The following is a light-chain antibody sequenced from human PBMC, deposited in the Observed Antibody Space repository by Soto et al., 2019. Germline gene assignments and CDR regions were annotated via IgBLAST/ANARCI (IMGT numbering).Light chain of an antibody. Sequence: QSVLTQPRSVSGSPGQSVTISCTGTSSNVGGYNYVSWYQHHPGKAPKLVIYDAYNRPSGVPDRFSGSKSDNTASLTISGLQAEDKADYYCCSYAGSNTFYVFGTGTKGTVL. J-gene: IGLJ1*01. V-gene: IGLV2-11*01. CDR3: CSYAGSNTFYV. CDR2: DAY. CDR1: SSNVGGYNY.